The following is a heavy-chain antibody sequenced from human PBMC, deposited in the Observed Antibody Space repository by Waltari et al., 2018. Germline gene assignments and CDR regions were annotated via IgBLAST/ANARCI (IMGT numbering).Heavy chain of an antibody. CDR1: GFTFSSYW. CDR3: ARVYGDSSDWYFDL. V-gene: IGHV3-74*01. J-gene: IGHJ2*01. Sequence: EVQLVESGGGLVQPGGSLRLSCAASGFTFSSYWMHWVRQAPGKGLVWVSRINSDGSSTSDADSVKGRFTIARDNAKNTLYLQMNSLRAEDTAVYYCARVYGDSSDWYFDLWGRGTLVTVSS. CDR2: INSDGSST. D-gene: IGHD4-17*01.